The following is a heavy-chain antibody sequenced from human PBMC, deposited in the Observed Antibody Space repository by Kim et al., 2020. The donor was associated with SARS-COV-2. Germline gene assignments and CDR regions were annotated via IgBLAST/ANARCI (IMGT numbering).Heavy chain of an antibody. J-gene: IGHJ4*02. CDR3: ARGRLGVYGSGSYFFDY. Sequence: GGSLRLSCASSGFTFSSYDMHWVRQAPGKGLEWVSAIGTAGDPYYPGSVKGRFTISRENAKNSLYLQMNSLRAGDTAVYYCARGRLGVYGSGSYFFDYWGQGTLVTVSS. CDR1: GFTFSSYD. V-gene: IGHV3-13*05. CDR2: IGTAGDP. D-gene: IGHD3-10*01.